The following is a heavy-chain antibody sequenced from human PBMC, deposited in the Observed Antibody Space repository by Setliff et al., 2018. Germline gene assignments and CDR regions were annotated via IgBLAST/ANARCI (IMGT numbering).Heavy chain of an antibody. V-gene: IGHV4-59*08. CDR3: ARQGRYSSGWYDLDAFYYYYYGMDV. CDR1: GGSISSHY. CDR2: IYYSGST. J-gene: IGHJ6*02. Sequence: SETLSLTCTVSGGSISSHYWSWIRQPPGKGLEWIGSIYYSGSTNYNPSLKSRVTISVDTSKNQFSLNLISVTAADTAVYYCARQGRYSSGWYDLDAFYYYYYGMDVWGQGTTVTVSS. D-gene: IGHD6-19*01.